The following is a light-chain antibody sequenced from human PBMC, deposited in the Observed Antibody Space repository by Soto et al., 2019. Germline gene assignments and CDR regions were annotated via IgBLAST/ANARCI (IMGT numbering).Light chain of an antibody. J-gene: IGLJ3*02. V-gene: IGLV2-11*01. CDR1: SSDVGGYNY. CDR2: DVT. CDR3: CSYSGIDNWL. Sequence: HSALTQPRSVSGSPGQSGTISCTGTSSDVGGYNYVSWYQQLPGKAPKLSIYDVTERPSGVPDRFSGSKSGNTASLTISGLHPEDEADYYCCSYSGIDNWLFGGGTKLTVL.